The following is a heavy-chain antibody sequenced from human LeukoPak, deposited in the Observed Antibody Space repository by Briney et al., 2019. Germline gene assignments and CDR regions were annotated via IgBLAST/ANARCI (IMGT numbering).Heavy chain of an antibody. V-gene: IGHV4-30-2*01. CDR3: ARASRITTYGMDV. CDR2: IYHSGST. CDR1: GGSISSGGYS. J-gene: IGHJ6*02. Sequence: SQTLFLTCAVSGGSISSGGYSWSWIRQPPGKGLEWIGYIYHSGSTYYNPSLKSRVTISVDRSKNQFSLKLSSVTAADTAVYYCARASRITTYGMDVWGQGTTVTVSS. D-gene: IGHD3-3*01.